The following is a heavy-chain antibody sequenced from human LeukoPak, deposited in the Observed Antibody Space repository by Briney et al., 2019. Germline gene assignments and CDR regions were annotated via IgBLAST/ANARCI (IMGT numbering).Heavy chain of an antibody. Sequence: HPSETLSLTCNVSGGSMSNIYYWGWIRQAPGKGLEWVSVIYSGGSTYYADPVKGRFTISRDNSKNTLYLQMNSLRAEDTAVYYCARDGYKRRDYWGQGTLVTVSS. CDR3: ARDGYKRRDY. J-gene: IGHJ4*02. D-gene: IGHD1-1*01. CDR2: IYSGGST. CDR1: GGSMSNIYY. V-gene: IGHV3-66*01.